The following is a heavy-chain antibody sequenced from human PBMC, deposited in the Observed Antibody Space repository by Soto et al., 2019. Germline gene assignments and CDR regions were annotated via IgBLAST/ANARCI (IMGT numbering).Heavy chain of an antibody. CDR3: ATGGGSAREFDY. CDR2: TSYDGNNK. Sequence: LRLSCTGSGLTFGNYGMHWVRQAPGKGLEWVASTSYDGNNKYYADSLKGRFAISRDNSKKMVYLQMTSLGPEDTAVYYYATGGGSAREFDYWGQGALVTVSS. CDR1: GLTFGNYG. J-gene: IGHJ4*02. V-gene: IGHV3-30*03. D-gene: IGHD1-26*01.